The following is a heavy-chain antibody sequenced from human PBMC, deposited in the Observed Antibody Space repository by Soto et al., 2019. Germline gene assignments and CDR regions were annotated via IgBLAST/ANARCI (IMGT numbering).Heavy chain of an antibody. CDR1: GVTFNNAW. V-gene: IGHV3-15*01. CDR2: IKSRSDGGTT. Sequence: GSLRLSCAASGVTFNNAWLNWVRQAPGKGLEWVGRIKSRSDGGTTDYAAPVKGRFTISRDDSKNTLYLQMNNLKTEDTAVYYCQGVHLDYWGQGTLVTVSS. J-gene: IGHJ4*02. D-gene: IGHD3-10*01. CDR3: QGVHLDY.